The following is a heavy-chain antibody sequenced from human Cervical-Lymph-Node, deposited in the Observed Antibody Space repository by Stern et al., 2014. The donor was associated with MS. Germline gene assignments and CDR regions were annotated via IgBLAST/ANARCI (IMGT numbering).Heavy chain of an antibody. V-gene: IGHV4-31*03. Sequence: VQLVESGPGLVKPSQTLSLTCTVSGGSIRSSGYHWSWIRQRPGKGLEWIGNIYDSGSPYYNSSLKSRITISVDTSKNQFSLKLRSVTAADTAVYYCARELRGSPIDYWGQGTLVTVSS. CDR2: IYDSGSP. CDR3: ARELRGSPIDY. J-gene: IGHJ4*01. CDR1: GGSIRSSGYH. D-gene: IGHD3-10*01.